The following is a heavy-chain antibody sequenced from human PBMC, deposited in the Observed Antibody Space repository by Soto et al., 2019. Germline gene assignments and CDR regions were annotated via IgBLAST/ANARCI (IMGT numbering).Heavy chain of an antibody. Sequence: SETLSLTCTVSGGSSKSGSYSWSWIRQPPGKGLEWIGYVYHTGRTSYNPSLKSRVSISMDTSKNQFSLNLDSVTAADTAVYFCARDFAYFDSWGQGTLVTVSS. J-gene: IGHJ4*02. CDR2: VYHTGRT. D-gene: IGHD3-3*01. CDR3: ARDFAYFDS. CDR1: GGSSKSGSYS. V-gene: IGHV4-61*01.